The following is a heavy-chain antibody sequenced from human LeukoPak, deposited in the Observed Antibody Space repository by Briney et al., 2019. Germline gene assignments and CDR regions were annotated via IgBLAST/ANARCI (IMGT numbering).Heavy chain of an antibody. CDR3: AREEWFGEFYYGMDV. Sequence: ASVKVSCKASGYTFTSYYMHWVRQAPGQGLEWMGIINPSGGSTSYAQKFQGRVTMTRDTSTSTVYMELSSLRSEDTAVYYCAREEWFGEFYYGMDVWGQGTTVTVSS. CDR1: GYTFTSYY. CDR2: INPSGGST. D-gene: IGHD3-10*01. J-gene: IGHJ6*02. V-gene: IGHV1-46*01.